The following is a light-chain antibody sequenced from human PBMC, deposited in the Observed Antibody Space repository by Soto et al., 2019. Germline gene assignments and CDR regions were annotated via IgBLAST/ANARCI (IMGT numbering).Light chain of an antibody. Sequence: QSALTQPRSVSGSPGQSVTISCTGTSSDVGGYNYVSWYQQHPGKAPKLMIYDVSQRPSGVPDRFSGSKSGNTDSLTISGLQHEDEADYYCCSYAGSHFLFGGGTKLTVL. CDR2: DVS. CDR1: SSDVGGYNY. V-gene: IGLV2-11*01. CDR3: CSYAGSHFL. J-gene: IGLJ2*01.